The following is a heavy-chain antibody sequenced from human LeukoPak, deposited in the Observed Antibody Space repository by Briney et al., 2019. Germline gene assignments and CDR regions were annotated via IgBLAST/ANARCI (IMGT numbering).Heavy chain of an antibody. CDR1: GGSINRGGFY. CDR2: IFFIGTS. D-gene: IGHD2-2*02. CDR3: ARAPSGYRNGTGCYNGFYYSYMDV. V-gene: IGHV4-31*03. J-gene: IGHJ6*03. Sequence: SQTLSLTCTVSGGSINRGGFYWTWIRQHPGKGLEWIGNIFFIGTSFYNPSLKSRVTISADTSKNQFTLNLSSVTAADTAVYFCARAPSGYRNGTGCYNGFYYSYMDVWGRGTTVTVSS.